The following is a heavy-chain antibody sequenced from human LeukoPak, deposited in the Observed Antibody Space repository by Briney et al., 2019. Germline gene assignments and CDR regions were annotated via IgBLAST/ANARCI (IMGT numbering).Heavy chain of an antibody. D-gene: IGHD6-19*01. CDR1: GFTFSSYG. J-gene: IGHJ4*02. CDR3: ARDIGEQWPYYFDY. V-gene: IGHV3-30*03. CDR2: ISYDGSNK. Sequence: GGSLRLSCAASGFTFSSYGMHWVRQAPGKGLEWVAVISYDGSNKYYADSVKGRFTISRDNSKNTLYLQMDSLRAEDTAVYYCARDIGEQWPYYFDYWGQGTLVTVSS.